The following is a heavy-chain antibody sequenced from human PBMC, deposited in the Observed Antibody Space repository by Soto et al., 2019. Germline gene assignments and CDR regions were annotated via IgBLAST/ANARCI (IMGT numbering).Heavy chain of an antibody. D-gene: IGHD2-2*01. V-gene: IGHV3-7*01. Sequence: EVHLVESGGGLVQPGGSLRLSCAASGFTFSGHWMSWVRQAPGKGQEWVAHIKQDGSETFYVGSVKGRFTISRDNAKNSLDLQMNSLRAEDTALYYCARDRAFCSGTNCRRGSIYYYYMDVWGNGTTVTVSS. CDR3: ARDRAFCSGTNCRRGSIYYYYMDV. J-gene: IGHJ6*03. CDR1: GFTFSGHW. CDR2: IKQDGSET.